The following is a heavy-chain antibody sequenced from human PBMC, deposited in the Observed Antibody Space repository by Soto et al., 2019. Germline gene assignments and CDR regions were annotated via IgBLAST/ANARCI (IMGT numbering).Heavy chain of an antibody. CDR3: ARDRNDILTGYYVPFDY. D-gene: IGHD3-9*01. V-gene: IGHV4-31*03. CDR1: GGSISSGGYY. J-gene: IGHJ4*02. Sequence: SETLSLTCTVSGGSISSGGYYWSWIRQHPGKGLEWIGYIYYSGSTYYNPSLKSRVTISVDTSKNQFSLKLSSVTAADTAVYYCARDRNDILTGYYVPFDYWGQGTLVTVSS. CDR2: IYYSGST.